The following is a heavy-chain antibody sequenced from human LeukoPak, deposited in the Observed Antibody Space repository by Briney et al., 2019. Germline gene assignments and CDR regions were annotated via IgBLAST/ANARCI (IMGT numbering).Heavy chain of an antibody. V-gene: IGHV3-11*01. Sequence: GGSLRLSRAASGFTFSDYYMSWIPQAPGKGLEWVSYISSSRTTIYYADSVKVRLTIYRDNPKNTLNLQKNTHKAQATAVYYCARFEGLLWFGELLGAPYYFDYWGQGTLVTVSS. CDR2: ISSSRTTI. D-gene: IGHD3-10*01. CDR1: GFTFSDYY. J-gene: IGHJ4*02. CDR3: ARFEGLLWFGELLGAPYYFDY.